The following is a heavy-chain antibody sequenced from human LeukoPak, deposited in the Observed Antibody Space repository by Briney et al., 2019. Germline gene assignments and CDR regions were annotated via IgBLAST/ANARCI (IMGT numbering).Heavy chain of an antibody. J-gene: IGHJ6*02. D-gene: IGHD4-23*01. V-gene: IGHV1-24*01. CDR3: ATATPATVVTPPYYYYGMDV. CDR2: FDPEDGET. CDR1: GYTLTELS. Sequence: GASVKVSCKVSGYTLTELSMHWVRQAPGKGLEWMGGFDPEDGETIYAQKFQGRVTMTEDTSTDTAYMELSSLRSEDTAVYYCATATPATVVTPPYYYYGMDVWGQGTTVTVSS.